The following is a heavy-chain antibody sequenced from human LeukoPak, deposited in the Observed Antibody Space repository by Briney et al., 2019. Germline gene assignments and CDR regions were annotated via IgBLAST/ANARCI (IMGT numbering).Heavy chain of an antibody. CDR1: GYTFTSYG. CDR3: ARDWVTTILHPSYYYYGMDV. V-gene: IGHV1-18*01. Sequence: ASVKVSCKASGYTFTSYGISWVRQAPGQGLEWMGWISAYNGNTNYAQKLQGRVTMTTDTSTSTAYMELRSLRSDDTAVYYCARDWVTTILHPSYYYYGMDVWGQGTTVTVSS. CDR2: ISAYNGNT. J-gene: IGHJ6*02. D-gene: IGHD5-12*01.